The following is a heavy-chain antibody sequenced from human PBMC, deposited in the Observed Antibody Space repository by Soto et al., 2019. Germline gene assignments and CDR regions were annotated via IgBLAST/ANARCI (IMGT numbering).Heavy chain of an antibody. CDR2: ISNDDT. J-gene: IGHJ4*02. D-gene: IGHD3-3*02. CDR3: VRDNALTTDLFDY. Sequence: GGSLRLSCAASGFTFSIYSMNWVRQAPGKGLEFVSYISNDDTYYADSVKGRFTVSRDNAKNSLYLQMNSLRAEDTAIYYCVRDNALTTDLFDYWGQGTLVTVSS. V-gene: IGHV3-48*01. CDR1: GFTFSIYS.